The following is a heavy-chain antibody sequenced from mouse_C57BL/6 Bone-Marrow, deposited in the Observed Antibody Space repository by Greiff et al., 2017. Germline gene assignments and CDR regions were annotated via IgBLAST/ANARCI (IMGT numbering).Heavy chain of an antibody. CDR3: ARGLYYFDD. CDR2: INPYNGGT. V-gene: IGHV1-19*01. J-gene: IGHJ2*01. Sequence: EVKLQESGPVLVKPGASVKMSCKASGYTFTDYYMNWVKQSHGKSLEWIGVINPYNGGTSYNQKFKGKATLTVDKSSSTAYMELNSLTSEDSAVYYCARGLYYFDDWGQGTTLTVSS. CDR1: GYTFTDYY. D-gene: IGHD6-1*01.